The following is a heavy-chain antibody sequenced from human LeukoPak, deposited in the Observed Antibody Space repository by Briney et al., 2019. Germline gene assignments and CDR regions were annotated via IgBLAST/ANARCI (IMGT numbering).Heavy chain of an antibody. CDR3: ARASLTSGSFFDY. CDR1: GYSICSGYY. Sequence: SETLSLTCAVSGYSICSGYYWGWIRQPPGKGLQWIGSIYRSGSTYYNPSLKRRVTISVDTSKNQFSLRLTSVTAADTAVYYCARASLTSGSFFDYWGQGTLVTVSS. CDR2: IYRSGST. J-gene: IGHJ4*02. D-gene: IGHD1-26*01. V-gene: IGHV4-38-2*01.